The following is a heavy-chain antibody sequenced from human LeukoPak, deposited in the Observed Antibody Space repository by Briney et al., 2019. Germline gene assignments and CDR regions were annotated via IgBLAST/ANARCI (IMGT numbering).Heavy chain of an antibody. Sequence: GGSLRLSCAASGFTFINTWMSWVRQAPGKGLEWIGRIKSKTDGGTTDYAAPVKGRFTISRDDSKNTLYLQMDSLKNEDTAVYYCATDIRWELPILNYWGQGTLVTVSS. J-gene: IGHJ4*02. V-gene: IGHV3-15*01. CDR2: IKSKTDGGTT. CDR3: ATDIRWELPILNY. CDR1: GFTFINTW. D-gene: IGHD1-26*01.